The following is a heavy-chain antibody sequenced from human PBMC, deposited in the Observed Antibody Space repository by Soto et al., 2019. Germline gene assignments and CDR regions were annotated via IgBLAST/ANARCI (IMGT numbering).Heavy chain of an antibody. CDR3: ARDLRSVGAVAGAGGDY. Sequence: ASVKVSCKASGGTFSSYAISWVRQAPGQGLEWMGGIIPIFGTANYAQKFQGRVTITADESTSTAYMELSSLRSEDTAVYYCARDLRSVGAVAGAGGDYWGQGTLVTVS. D-gene: IGHD6-19*01. CDR2: IIPIFGTA. V-gene: IGHV1-69*13. CDR1: GGTFSSYA. J-gene: IGHJ4*02.